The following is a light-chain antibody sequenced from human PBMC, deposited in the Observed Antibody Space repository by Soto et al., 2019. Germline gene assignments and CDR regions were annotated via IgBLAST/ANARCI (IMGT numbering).Light chain of an antibody. Sequence: QSALTQPASVSGSPGQSITISCTGTSSDVGGYNYVSWYQQHPGKAPKLMIYDVSNRPSGVSNRFSGSKSGNTASLTISGLQADDEADYYCRSYTSSNTLVFGTGTKLTVL. V-gene: IGLV2-14*01. CDR2: DVS. CDR1: SSDVGGYNY. CDR3: RSYTSSNTLV. J-gene: IGLJ1*01.